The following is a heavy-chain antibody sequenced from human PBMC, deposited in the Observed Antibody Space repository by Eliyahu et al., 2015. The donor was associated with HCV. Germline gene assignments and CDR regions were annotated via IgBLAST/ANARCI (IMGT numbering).Heavy chain of an antibody. Sequence: QVQLQQWGAGLLKPSETLSLTCAVXGXSFSGYYWSWXRQPPGKGLEWXGEINHSGSTDYNPSLKSRVTVSVXTSKNQFSLKVSSVTXADTAVYYCARGQCSSPSCYFDYWSQGTPVTVSS. J-gene: IGHJ4*02. CDR1: GXSFSGYY. D-gene: IGHD2-2*01. V-gene: IGHV4-34*01. CDR2: INHSGST. CDR3: ARGQCSSPSCYFDY.